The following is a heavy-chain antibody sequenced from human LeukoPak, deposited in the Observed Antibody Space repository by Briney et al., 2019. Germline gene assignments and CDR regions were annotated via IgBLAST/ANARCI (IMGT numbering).Heavy chain of an antibody. V-gene: IGHV4-39*01. CDR3: ARQGYSSSWTFDY. Sequence: GSLRLSCAASGFTFSSYGMHWVRQPPGKGLEWIGSIYYSGSTYYNPSLKSRVTISVDTSKNQFSLKLSSVAAADTAVYYCARQGYSSSWTFDYWGQGTLVTVSS. D-gene: IGHD6-13*01. CDR1: GFTFSSYG. CDR2: IYYSGST. J-gene: IGHJ4*02.